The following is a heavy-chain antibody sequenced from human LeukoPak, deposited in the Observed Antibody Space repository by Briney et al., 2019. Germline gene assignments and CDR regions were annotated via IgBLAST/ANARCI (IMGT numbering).Heavy chain of an antibody. CDR3: ARGPRITMVRGGQWYYYMDV. CDR2: INPSGGST. V-gene: IGHV1-46*01. Sequence: ASVKVSCKASGYTFTSYYMHWVRQAPGQGLEWMGIINPSGGSTSYAQKFQGRVTMTRDTSTSTVYMELSSLRSEDTAVYYCARGPRITMVRGGQWYYYMDVWGKGTTVTISS. CDR1: GYTFTSYY. D-gene: IGHD3-10*01. J-gene: IGHJ6*03.